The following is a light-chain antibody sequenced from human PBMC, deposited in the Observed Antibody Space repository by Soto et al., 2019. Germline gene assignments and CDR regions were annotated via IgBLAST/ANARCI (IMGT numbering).Light chain of an antibody. J-gene: IGKJ1*01. V-gene: IGKV3-20*01. Sequence: EIVMTQSPATLSVSPGERATLSCRASQSATSSFLAWYQQKPGQAPRLLIYGASNRATGIPDRFSGSGSGTDFTLTISRLQPEDFAVYYCQQYGSSPRTFGQGTKV. CDR3: QQYGSSPRT. CDR1: QSATSSF. CDR2: GAS.